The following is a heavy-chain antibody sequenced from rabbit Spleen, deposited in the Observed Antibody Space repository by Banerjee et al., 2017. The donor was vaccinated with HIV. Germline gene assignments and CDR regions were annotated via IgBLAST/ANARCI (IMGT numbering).Heavy chain of an antibody. Sequence: QSLEESGGDLVKPGGSLTLTCTASGLSFSSSYYMCWVRQAPGKGPEWIACIDVGSSGSIWYASWVNGRFTISKTSSTTVTLQMTSLTVADTATYFCARDTGSSFSSYGMDLWGPGTLVTVS. D-gene: IGHD8-1*01. V-gene: IGHV1S40*01. CDR1: GLSFSSSYY. CDR3: ARDTGSSFSSYGMDL. CDR2: IDVGSSGSI. J-gene: IGHJ6*01.